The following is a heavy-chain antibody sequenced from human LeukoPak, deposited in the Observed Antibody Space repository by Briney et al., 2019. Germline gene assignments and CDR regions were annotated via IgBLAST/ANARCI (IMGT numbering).Heavy chain of an antibody. D-gene: IGHD6-13*01. Sequence: GRSLRLSCAASGFTFSSYGMHWVRQAPGKGLEWVAVISYDGSNKYYADSVKGRFTISRDNSKNTLYLQMNSLRAEDTAVYYCARGETPIAAAGIRYWGQGTLVTVSS. CDR2: ISYDGSNK. CDR3: ARGETPIAAAGIRY. V-gene: IGHV3-30*03. CDR1: GFTFSSYG. J-gene: IGHJ4*02.